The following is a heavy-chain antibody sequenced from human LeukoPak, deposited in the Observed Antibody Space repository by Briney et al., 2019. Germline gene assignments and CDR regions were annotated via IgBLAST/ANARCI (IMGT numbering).Heavy chain of an antibody. J-gene: IGHJ4*02. Sequence: SETLSLTCTVSGGSISRSSYFWGWIGQPPGKGLEWIGSFDGSGSTYYNSSLKSLATISVDTSKNQSALKLSSVTAADTAVYFCARDYGDHAFDCWGQGTLVTVSS. CDR1: GGSISRSSYF. CDR3: ARDYGDHAFDC. V-gene: IGHV4-39*02. CDR2: FDGSGST. D-gene: IGHD4-17*01.